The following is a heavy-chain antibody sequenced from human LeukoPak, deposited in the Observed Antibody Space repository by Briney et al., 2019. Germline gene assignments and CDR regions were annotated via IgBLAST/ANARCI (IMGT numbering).Heavy chain of an antibody. V-gene: IGHV3-9*01. CDR2: ISWNSGSI. Sequence: GRSLRLSCSASGFTFYDYAMHWLRQAPGKGLEWVSGISWNSGSIGYADSVKGRFTISRDNAKNSLYLQMNSLRAEDTAFYYCAKSASAIFGDFDYWGQGTLVTVSS. CDR3: AKSASAIFGDFDY. CDR1: GFTFYDYA. J-gene: IGHJ4*02. D-gene: IGHD3-3*01.